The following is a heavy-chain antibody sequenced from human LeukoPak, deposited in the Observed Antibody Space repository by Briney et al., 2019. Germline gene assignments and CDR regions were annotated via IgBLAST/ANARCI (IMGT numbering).Heavy chain of an antibody. CDR1: GYSFPTYW. CDR3: ASGSGWTLGY. Sequence: GESLQISCQGSGYSFPTYWISWVRQMPGKGLEWMGRIDPSDSYTNYSPSFQGHVTISADKSISTAYLQWSSLKASDTAMYYCASGSGWTLGYWGQGTLVTVSS. CDR2: IDPSDSYT. J-gene: IGHJ4*02. D-gene: IGHD6-19*01. V-gene: IGHV5-10-1*01.